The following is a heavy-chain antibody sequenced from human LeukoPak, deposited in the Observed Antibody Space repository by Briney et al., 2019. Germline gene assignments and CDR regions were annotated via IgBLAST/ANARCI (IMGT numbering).Heavy chain of an antibody. CDR2: IYHSGST. J-gene: IGHJ5*02. Sequence: PSETLSLTCTVSGYSISSGYYWGWIRQPPGKGLEWIGSIYHSGSTYYNPSLKSRVTISVDTSKNQFSLKLSSVTAAGTAVYYCARERITMIARNWFDPWGQGTLVTVSS. D-gene: IGHD3-22*01. V-gene: IGHV4-38-2*02. CDR3: ARERITMIARNWFDP. CDR1: GYSISSGYY.